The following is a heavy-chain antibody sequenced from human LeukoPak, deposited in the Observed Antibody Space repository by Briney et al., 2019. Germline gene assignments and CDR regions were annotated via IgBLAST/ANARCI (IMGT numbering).Heavy chain of an antibody. D-gene: IGHD1-14*01. V-gene: IGHV3-7*01. CDR1: GFTFSAYW. Sequence: GGSLRLSCAASGFTFSAYWMSWVRQAPGKGLEWVANIRPDGSGEYYVDSVEGRFTISRDNAKNSLYLQMNSLRDEDTAVYYCARGRPGYLWGQGTLVTVSS. J-gene: IGHJ5*02. CDR3: ARGRPGYL. CDR2: IRPDGSGE.